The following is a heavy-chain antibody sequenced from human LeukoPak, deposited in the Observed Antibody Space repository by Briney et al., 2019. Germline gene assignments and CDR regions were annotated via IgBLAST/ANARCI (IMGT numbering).Heavy chain of an antibody. V-gene: IGHV3-23*01. CDR1: GFSFSSYA. Sequence: GGSLRLSCAASGFSFSSYAMSWVRQAPGKGLEWVSAIGSSGGSTYYADSVEGRFTISRDNSKNTLYLQMNSLRAEDTAVYYCAKVFMTTVTTFYDYWGQGTLVTVSS. CDR3: AKVFMTTVTTFYDY. CDR2: IGSSGGST. D-gene: IGHD4-17*01. J-gene: IGHJ4*02.